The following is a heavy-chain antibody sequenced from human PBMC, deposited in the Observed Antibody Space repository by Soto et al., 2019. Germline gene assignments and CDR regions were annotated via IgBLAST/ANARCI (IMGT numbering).Heavy chain of an antibody. CDR2: INPNSGGT. CDR3: ARGGIRGGDVYDAFDI. D-gene: IGHD3-10*01. V-gene: IGHV1-2*04. Sequence: ASVKVSCKASGYTFTGYYMHWVRQAPGQGLEWMGWINPNSGGTNYAQKFQGWVTMTRDTSISTAYMELSRLRSDDTAVYYGARGGIRGGDVYDAFDIWGQGTMVTVSS. J-gene: IGHJ3*02. CDR1: GYTFTGYY.